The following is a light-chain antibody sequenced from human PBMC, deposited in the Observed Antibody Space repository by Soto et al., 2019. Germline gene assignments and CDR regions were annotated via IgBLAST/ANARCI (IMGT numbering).Light chain of an antibody. Sequence: DIQMTQSPSTLSGSVGDRVTITCRASQGISNYLAWYQQKPGKVPKLLIYAASTLQSGVPSRFSGSGSGTDFTLTISSLQPEDVATYYCQKYNSAPTWTFGQGTKV. V-gene: IGKV1-27*01. CDR3: QKYNSAPTWT. CDR2: AAS. J-gene: IGKJ1*01. CDR1: QGISNY.